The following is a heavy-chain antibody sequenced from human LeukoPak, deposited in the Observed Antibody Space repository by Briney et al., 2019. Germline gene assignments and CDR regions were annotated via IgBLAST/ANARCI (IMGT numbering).Heavy chain of an antibody. V-gene: IGHV4-30-4*01. CDR2: MYYSGST. J-gene: IGHJ4*02. Sequence: SQTLSLTCSVSGGSISSGDYYWSWIRQPPGKGLEWIGYMYYSGSTYYNPSLKSRVTISVDTSKNQFSLKLSSVTAADTAVYYCARDRSSGPFDYWGQGTLVTVSS. D-gene: IGHD3-22*01. CDR1: GGSISSGDYY. CDR3: ARDRSSGPFDY.